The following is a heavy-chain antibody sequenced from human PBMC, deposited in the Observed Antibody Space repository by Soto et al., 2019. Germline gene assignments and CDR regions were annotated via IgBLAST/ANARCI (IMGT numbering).Heavy chain of an antibody. D-gene: IGHD3-3*01. V-gene: IGHV3-74*01. J-gene: IGHJ6*02. CDR2: INSDGSST. CDR3: AREVYDVWSGYYMYYYGMDV. Sequence: EVQLVESGGGLVQPGGSLRLSCAASGFTFSSYWMHWVRQAPGQGLVWVSRINSDGSSTSYADSVKGLFTISRDNAKNTLYLQMNSLRAEDTAVYYCAREVYDVWSGYYMYYYGMDVWGQGSTVTVSS. CDR1: GFTFSSYW.